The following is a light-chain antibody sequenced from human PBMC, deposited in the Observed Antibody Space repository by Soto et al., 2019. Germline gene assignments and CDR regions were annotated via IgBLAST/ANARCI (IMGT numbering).Light chain of an antibody. CDR3: QQRYNWLT. CDR1: QTVSSY. J-gene: IGKJ4*01. V-gene: IGKV3-11*01. CDR2: GVS. Sequence: IVLTQSPATLSLSPGERATLSCRARQTVSSYLSWYQHKPGQAPRLLIYGVSNRATGIPARFSCSGSGTDFTLTISSLEPEDSAVYYCQQRYNWLTVGGGTKVEIK.